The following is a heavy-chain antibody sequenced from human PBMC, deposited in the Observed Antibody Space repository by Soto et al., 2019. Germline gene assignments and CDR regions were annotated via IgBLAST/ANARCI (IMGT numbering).Heavy chain of an antibody. V-gene: IGHV3-23*01. CDR3: APRMVRGVNVNFYIDV. D-gene: IGHD3-10*01. J-gene: IGHJ6*03. CDR2: ITGGGGSA. CDR1: GFTFSNYA. Sequence: EVQLSESGGGLVQPGGSLRLCCAASGFTFSNYAMNWVRQAPGKGLEWVSTITGGGGSAYYADSVKGRFTISRDNSKNTLYLQMNSLRAEDTAVYYCAPRMVRGVNVNFYIDVSGKGTTVTVSS.